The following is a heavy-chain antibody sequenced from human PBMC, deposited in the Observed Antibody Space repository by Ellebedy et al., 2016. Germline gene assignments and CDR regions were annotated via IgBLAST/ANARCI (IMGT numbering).Heavy chain of an antibody. Sequence: SETLSLXXSVSGSSISMGYRWGWTRQPPGTGMEWIGTIHGSGGPDHNPFLKSRVVISVDTSKNQLSLELTSVTATDTAVYFCAREGDIYDYWGQGALVTVSS. CDR2: IHGSGGP. V-gene: IGHV4-38-2*02. CDR1: GSSISMGYR. J-gene: IGHJ4*02. CDR3: AREGDIYDY. D-gene: IGHD2-15*01.